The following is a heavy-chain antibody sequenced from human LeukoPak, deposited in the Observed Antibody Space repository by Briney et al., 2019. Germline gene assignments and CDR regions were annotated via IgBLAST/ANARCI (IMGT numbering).Heavy chain of an antibody. Sequence: GESLKTSCKGSGYSFTSYWIGWVRQIPGKGLEWMGIIYPGDSDTRYSPSFQGQVTISADKSISTAYLQWSSLKASDTAMYYCARFYCSGGSCYSRGIDYWGQGTLVTVSS. J-gene: IGHJ4*02. CDR2: IYPGDSDT. V-gene: IGHV5-51*01. CDR3: ARFYCSGGSCYSRGIDY. CDR1: GYSFTSYW. D-gene: IGHD2-15*01.